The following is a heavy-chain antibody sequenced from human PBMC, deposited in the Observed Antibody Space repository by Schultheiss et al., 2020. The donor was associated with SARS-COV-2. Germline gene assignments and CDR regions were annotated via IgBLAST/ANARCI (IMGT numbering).Heavy chain of an antibody. V-gene: IGHV3-11*04. Sequence: GGSLRLSCAASGFTFSDYYMSWIRQAPGKGLEWVSYISSSSSTIYYADSVKGRFTISRDNAKNSLYLQMNSLRDEDTAVYYCARVFPPHRAVVVVAANLGFDYWGQGTLVTVSS. CDR2: ISSSSSTI. J-gene: IGHJ4*02. D-gene: IGHD2-15*01. CDR3: ARVFPPHRAVVVVAANLGFDY. CDR1: GFTFSDYY.